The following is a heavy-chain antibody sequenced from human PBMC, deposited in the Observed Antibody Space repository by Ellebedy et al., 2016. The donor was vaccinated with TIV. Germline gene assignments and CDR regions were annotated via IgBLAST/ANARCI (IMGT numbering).Heavy chain of an antibody. CDR1: GFTFTNYA. V-gene: IGHV3-23*01. D-gene: IGHD5-18*01. CDR2: ISGSGDKT. Sequence: GESLKISCAASGFTFTNYAMHWVRQAPGKGLEWVSAISGSGDKTYYADSVKGRFAISRDNSKDTLHLQMDTLRVEDTAVYYCATRLGEGIQLWGGFDYWGQGTLVTVSS. J-gene: IGHJ4*02. CDR3: ATRLGEGIQLWGGFDY.